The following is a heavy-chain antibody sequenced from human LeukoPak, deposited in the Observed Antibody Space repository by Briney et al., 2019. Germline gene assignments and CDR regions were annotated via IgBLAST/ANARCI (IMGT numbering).Heavy chain of an antibody. CDR3: ARSHLTGTTGVGY. CDR1: GYTFTSYD. D-gene: IGHD1-20*01. Sequence: ASVKVSCKASGYTFTSYDISWVRQATGQGLEWMGWMNPISTNTGYAQKFQGRVTFTMDTSISTAYMELSSLRSEDTAVYYCARSHLTGTTGVGYWGQGTLVTVSS. V-gene: IGHV1-8*03. CDR2: MNPISTNT. J-gene: IGHJ4*02.